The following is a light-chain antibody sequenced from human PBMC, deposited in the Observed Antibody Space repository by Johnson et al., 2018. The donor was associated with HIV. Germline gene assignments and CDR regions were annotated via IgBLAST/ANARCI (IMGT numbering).Light chain of an antibody. Sequence: QFVLTQPPSVSAAPGQNVNISCSGGTSNIGTNYVSWYQQFPGTAPKLLIYENNKRPPGIPDRFSDSQSGTSATLAITGLQTGDEAAYYCGTWGTCLVSQYVCGSGPKVTVL. J-gene: IGLJ1*01. CDR2: ENN. CDR1: TSNIGTNY. V-gene: IGLV1-51*02. CDR3: GTWGTCLVSQYV.